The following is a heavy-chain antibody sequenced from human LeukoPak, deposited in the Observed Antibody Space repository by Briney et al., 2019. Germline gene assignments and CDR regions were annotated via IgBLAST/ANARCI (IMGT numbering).Heavy chain of an antibody. CDR2: INPNSGGT. CDR3: ATELTTVTTSSAFDI. V-gene: IGHV1-2*02. D-gene: IGHD4-17*01. J-gene: IGHJ3*02. CDR1: GYTFTGYY. Sequence: ASVKVSCKASGYTFTGYYMHWVRQAPGQGLEWMGWINPNSGGTNYAQKFQGRVTMTRDTSISTAYMELSRLRSDDTAVYYCATELTTVTTSSAFDIWGQGTMVTVSS.